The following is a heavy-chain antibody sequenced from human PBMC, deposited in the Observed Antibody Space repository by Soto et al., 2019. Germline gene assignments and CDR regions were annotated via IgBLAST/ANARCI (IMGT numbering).Heavy chain of an antibody. D-gene: IGHD3-9*01. CDR1: GGSISGYY. Sequence: SETLSLTCTVSGGSISGYYWSWIRQPPGQGLEWIGYFYYTGSSNYNPSLQSRVTISADTSKNQFSLKLRTVTAADTAVYYCVGRKYYDILTGSREMFDYWGQGTPVTVSS. CDR2: FYYTGSS. J-gene: IGHJ4*02. CDR3: VGRKYYDILTGSREMFDY. V-gene: IGHV4-59*01.